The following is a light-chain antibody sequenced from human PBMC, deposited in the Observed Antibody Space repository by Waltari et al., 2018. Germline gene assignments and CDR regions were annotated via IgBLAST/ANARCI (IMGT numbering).Light chain of an antibody. J-gene: IGLJ2*01. CDR1: ATGCRS. CDR2: DDS. CDR3: HLWDGLLDHVV. Sequence: SYILTQPPSVSVAPAQAASITLGGAATGCRSVHWYQQRPGQAPLLIVFDDSDRPSGIPERFSGSRSGNTATLTISRVEAGDEADYFCHLWDGLLDHVVFGGGTKLTVL. V-gene: IGLV3-21*02.